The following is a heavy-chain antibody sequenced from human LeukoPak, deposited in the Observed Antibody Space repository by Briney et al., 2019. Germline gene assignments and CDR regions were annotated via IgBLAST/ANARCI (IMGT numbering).Heavy chain of an antibody. J-gene: IGHJ3*02. Sequence: ASVKVSCKPSGYTFTGYYIHWVRQAPGQGLEWMGWINPNSGGTSCAKKFQGRVTMTRDTSISTAYMELSRLRSDDTAVYYCARDPTEISRSYYYDSSSLGAFDIWGQGTMVTVSS. V-gene: IGHV1-2*02. CDR3: ARDPTEISRSYYYDSSSLGAFDI. CDR1: GYTFTGYY. CDR2: INPNSGGT. D-gene: IGHD3-22*01.